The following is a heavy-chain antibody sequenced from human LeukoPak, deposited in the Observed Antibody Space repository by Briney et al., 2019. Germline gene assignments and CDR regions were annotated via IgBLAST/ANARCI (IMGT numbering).Heavy chain of an antibody. CDR3: VRGVSISSSWYNDI. Sequence: GGSLRLSCAASGFTFSNYWMSWVRQALGKGLEWVSYISRGGSTTYYADSVKGRFTISRDNAKNSLYLQMNSLRAEDTAVYYCVRGVSISSSWYNDIWGQGTMVTVSS. CDR2: ISRGGSTT. V-gene: IGHV3-11*01. J-gene: IGHJ3*02. D-gene: IGHD6-13*01. CDR1: GFTFSNYW.